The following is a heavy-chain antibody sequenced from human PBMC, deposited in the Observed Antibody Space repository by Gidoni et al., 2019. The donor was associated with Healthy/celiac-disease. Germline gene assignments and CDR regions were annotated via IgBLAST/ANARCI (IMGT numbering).Heavy chain of an antibody. J-gene: IGHJ4*02. CDR1: GGSISISSYY. V-gene: IGHV4-39*07. CDR2: IYYSGST. D-gene: IGHD7-27*01. CDR3: ARVGWAPTTGGLVYYFDY. Sequence: QLQLQESGPGLVKPSETLSLTCTVSGGSISISSYYWGGIRPPPGKGLEWIGSIYYSGSTYYNPACKSRVTISVDTSKNQFSLKMSSVTAADTAVYYCARVGWAPTTGGLVYYFDYWGQGTLVTVSS.